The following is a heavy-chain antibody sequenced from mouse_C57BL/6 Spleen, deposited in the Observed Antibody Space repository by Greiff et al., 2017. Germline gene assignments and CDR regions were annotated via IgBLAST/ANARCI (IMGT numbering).Heavy chain of an antibody. CDR1: GFSLTSYG. V-gene: IGHV2-5*01. CDR2: IWRGGST. D-gene: IGHD4-1*01. J-gene: IGHJ3*01. Sequence: VKVVESGPGLVQPSQSLSITCTVSGFSLTSYGVHWVRQSPGKGLEWLGVIWRGGSTDYNAAFMSRLSITKDNSKSQVFFKMNSLQADDTAIYYCAKPNWEVGGFAYWGQGTLVTVSA. CDR3: AKPNWEVGGFAY.